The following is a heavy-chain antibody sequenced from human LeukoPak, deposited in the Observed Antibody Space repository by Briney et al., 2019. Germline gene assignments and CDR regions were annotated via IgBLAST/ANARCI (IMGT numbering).Heavy chain of an antibody. J-gene: IGHJ3*02. V-gene: IGHV1-18*01. CDR3: ARDRGGLAARHDAFDI. D-gene: IGHD6-6*01. CDR2: ISAYNGNT. CDR1: GYTFTSYG. Sequence: ASVKVSCKASGYTFTSYGISRVRQAPGQGLEWMGWISAYNGNTNYAQKLQGRVTMTTDTSTSTAYMELRSLRSDDTAVYYCARDRGGLAARHDAFDIWGQGTMVTVSS.